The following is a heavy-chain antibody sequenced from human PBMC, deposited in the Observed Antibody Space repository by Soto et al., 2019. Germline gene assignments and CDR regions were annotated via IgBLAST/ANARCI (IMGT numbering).Heavy chain of an antibody. CDR2: INPNSGGT. J-gene: IGHJ4*02. CDR3: ARAPADYYDSSGYYYVGVPLGDY. CDR1: GYIFTGYY. D-gene: IGHD3-22*01. V-gene: IGHV1-2*02. Sequence: ASVKVSCKASGYIFTGYYMHWVRQAPGQGLEWMGWINPNSGGTNYAQKFQGRVTMTRDTSISTAYMELSRLRSDDTAVYYCARAPADYYDSSGYYYVGVPLGDYWGQGTLVTVSS.